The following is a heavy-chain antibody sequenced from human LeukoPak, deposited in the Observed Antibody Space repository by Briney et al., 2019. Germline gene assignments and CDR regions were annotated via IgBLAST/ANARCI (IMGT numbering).Heavy chain of an antibody. Sequence: GGSLRLSCAASGFTFSAFAMNWVRLPPGKGLEWVSSISTDSHYIYYADSVKGRFSTSRDNAKNALYLQMDSLRAEDTAVYFCARDYSGWSRDYWGQGTLVTVSS. CDR3: ARDYSGWSRDY. CDR1: GFTFSAFA. D-gene: IGHD6-19*01. J-gene: IGHJ4*02. CDR2: ISTDSHYI. V-gene: IGHV3-21*01.